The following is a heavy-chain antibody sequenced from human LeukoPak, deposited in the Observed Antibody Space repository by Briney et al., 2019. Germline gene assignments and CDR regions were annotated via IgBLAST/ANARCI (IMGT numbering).Heavy chain of an antibody. CDR2: INHSGRT. J-gene: IGHJ4*02. Sequence: PSETLSLTCAAYGDSFIGYFWTWIRQPPGKGLEWIGDINHSGRTNYNPSLQRRVSISVDTSNNQFSLKLTSVTAADTAVYYCARTSGFFDSSGFYQQNPYYFQYWGQGVLVTVSS. CDR1: GDSFIGYF. D-gene: IGHD3-22*01. CDR3: ARTSGFFDSSGFYQQNPYYFQY. V-gene: IGHV4-34*01.